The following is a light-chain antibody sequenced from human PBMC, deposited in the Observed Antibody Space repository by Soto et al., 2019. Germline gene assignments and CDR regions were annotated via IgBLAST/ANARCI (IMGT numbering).Light chain of an antibody. J-gene: IGKJ1*01. Sequence: EIVMTQAPATLSVSPGELATLSCSASQSVSSKLAWYQQKPGQAPRLLIYGASTRATGIPARFSGSGSGTEFTLIISSLQSEDSAVYYCQQYNSWLWKFGQGTKVDIK. CDR3: QQYNSWLWK. V-gene: IGKV3-15*01. CDR2: GAS. CDR1: QSVSSK.